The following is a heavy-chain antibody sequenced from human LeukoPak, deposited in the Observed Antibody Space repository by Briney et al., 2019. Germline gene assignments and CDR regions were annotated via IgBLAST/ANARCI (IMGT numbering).Heavy chain of an antibody. Sequence: GSLRLSFAASGFTFSSYSMNWVRQAPGKGLEWVPSISSSSSYMYYADSVKGRFTISRGNAKNSLYLQMNSLRAEDTAVYYCARDSYSSGWYRIPPYWGPGTLVTASS. CDR2: ISSSSSYM. CDR1: GFTFSSYS. J-gene: IGHJ4*02. CDR3: ARDSYSSGWYRIPPY. D-gene: IGHD6-19*01. V-gene: IGHV3-21*01.